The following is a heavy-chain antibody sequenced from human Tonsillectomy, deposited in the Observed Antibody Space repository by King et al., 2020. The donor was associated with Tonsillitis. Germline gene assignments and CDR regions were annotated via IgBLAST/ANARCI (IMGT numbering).Heavy chain of an antibody. Sequence: VQLVESGGGLVKPGGSLRLSCAASGFTFTNAWMSWVRQAPGKGLEWVGRIKSKTDGGTTDYAAPVKGRFSISRDDSKNTLYLQMNSLKVEDTAVYYCTTVDYSNYYYYSMDVWGKGTTVTVSS. CDR1: GFTFTNAW. CDR3: TTVDYSNYYYYSMDV. J-gene: IGHJ6*03. D-gene: IGHD4-11*01. V-gene: IGHV3-15*01. CDR2: IKSKTDGGTT.